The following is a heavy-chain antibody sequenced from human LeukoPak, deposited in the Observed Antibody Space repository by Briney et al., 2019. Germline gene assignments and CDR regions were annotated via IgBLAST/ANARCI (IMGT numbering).Heavy chain of an antibody. Sequence: ASVKVSCKASGYTFTSYDMHWVRQAPGQGLEWMGIINPSGGSTRYAQKFQGRVTMTRDTSTSTVNMELSSLRSEDTAVYYCARDFSHNDILTAYSPIPTYYFDYWGQGTLVTVSS. D-gene: IGHD3-9*01. CDR3: ARDFSHNDILTAYSPIPTYYFDY. CDR1: GYTFTSYD. V-gene: IGHV1-46*01. J-gene: IGHJ4*02. CDR2: INPSGGST.